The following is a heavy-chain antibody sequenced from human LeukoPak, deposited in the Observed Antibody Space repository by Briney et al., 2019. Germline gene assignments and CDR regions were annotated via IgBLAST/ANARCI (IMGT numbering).Heavy chain of an antibody. D-gene: IGHD3-22*01. CDR3: ARASITMIIDY. J-gene: IGHJ4*02. Sequence: SETLSLTCTVSGGSLSSYYWSWVRQPPGKGLEWIGYIYYSGSTNYNPSLKSRVTISVDTSKNQFSLKLSSVTAADTAVYYCARASITMIIDYWGQGTLVTVSS. CDR1: GGSLSSYY. V-gene: IGHV4-59*01. CDR2: IYYSGST.